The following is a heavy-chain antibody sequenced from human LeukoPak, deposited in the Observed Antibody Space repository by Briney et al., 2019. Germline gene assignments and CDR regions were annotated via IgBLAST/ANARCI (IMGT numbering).Heavy chain of an antibody. J-gene: IGHJ6*02. CDR2: IWDNGSNK. D-gene: IGHD3-3*01. CDR1: GFTFSSDG. CDR3: ARDPPIFGVGTNYYYGMDV. Sequence: GRSLRLSCAAAGFTFSSDGMHWVRQAAGKGLEWVAVIWDNGSNKYYADSVKGRFTTSRDNSKNTLYLQMHRLRAEDTAVYYCARDPPIFGVGTNYYYGMDVWGQGTTVTVSS. V-gene: IGHV3-33*01.